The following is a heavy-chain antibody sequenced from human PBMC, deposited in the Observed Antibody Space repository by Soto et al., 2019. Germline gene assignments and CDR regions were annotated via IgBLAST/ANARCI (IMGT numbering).Heavy chain of an antibody. CDR3: ARLPGYCSGGRCYSPGY. V-gene: IGHV1-69*01. D-gene: IGHD2-15*01. J-gene: IGHJ4*02. CDR2: IIPIFGTA. CDR1: GGTFSSYA. Sequence: QVQLVQSGAEVKKPGSSVKVSCKASGGTFSSYAISWVRQAPGQGLEWMGGIIPIFGTANYAQKVQGRVTITADESTSTAYMELSSLRSEDTAVYYCARLPGYCSGGRCYSPGYWGQGTLVTVSS.